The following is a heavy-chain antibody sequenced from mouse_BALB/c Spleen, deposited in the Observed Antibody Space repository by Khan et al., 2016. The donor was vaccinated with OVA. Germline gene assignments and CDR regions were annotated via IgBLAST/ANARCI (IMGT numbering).Heavy chain of an antibody. CDR2: IYPGTDTS. Sequence: QVQLQQPGAELVRPGASVKLSCKTSGYIFTSYWIHWVKQRSGQGLEWLARIYPGTDTSYYTEKIKDKATLTADKSSSIAYMLLSSLKAEDSDFYFSAIEYALYLFDHWGQGTTLTVSS. CDR1: GYIFTSYW. J-gene: IGHJ2*01. V-gene: IGHV1S132*01. CDR3: AIEYALYLFDH. D-gene: IGHD2-10*02.